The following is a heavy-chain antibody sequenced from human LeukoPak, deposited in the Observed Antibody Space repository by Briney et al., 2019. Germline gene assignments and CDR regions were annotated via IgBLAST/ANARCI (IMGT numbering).Heavy chain of an antibody. Sequence: ASVKVSCKASGYTFTGYYMHWVRQAPGQGLEWMGWINPNSGGTNYAQKFQGWVTMTRDTSISTAYMELSRLRSDDTAVYYCASSRVLRFLEWLSPFDYRGQGTLVTVSS. CDR2: INPNSGGT. CDR1: GYTFTGYY. CDR3: ASSRVLRFLEWLSPFDY. J-gene: IGHJ4*02. V-gene: IGHV1-2*04. D-gene: IGHD3-3*01.